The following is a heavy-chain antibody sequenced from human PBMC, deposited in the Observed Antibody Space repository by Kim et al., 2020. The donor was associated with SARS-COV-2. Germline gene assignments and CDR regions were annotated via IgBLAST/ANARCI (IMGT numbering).Heavy chain of an antibody. CDR1: GGSFSGYY. D-gene: IGHD6-13*01. Sequence: SETLSLTCAVYGGSFSGYYWSWIRQPPGKGLEWIGEINHSGSTNYNPSLKSRVTISVDTSKNQFSLKLSSVTAADTAVYYCARTRKGTAAATYLYGMDVWGQGTTVTVSS. CDR3: ARTRKGTAAATYLYGMDV. V-gene: IGHV4-34*01. J-gene: IGHJ6*02. CDR2: INHSGST.